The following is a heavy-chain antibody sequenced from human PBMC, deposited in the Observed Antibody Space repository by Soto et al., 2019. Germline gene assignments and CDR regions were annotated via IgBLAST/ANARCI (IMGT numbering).Heavy chain of an antibody. CDR1: GFTFSNYD. D-gene: IGHD6-13*01. V-gene: IGHV3-23*01. Sequence: PGGSLRLSCAASGFTFSNYDMSWVRQAPGKGLEWVSSFSGRGGTTYYADSVKGRFTISRDNPNNTLYLQMNSLRADDTAVYYCARNPSSPDYWGQGTLVTVSS. J-gene: IGHJ4*02. CDR2: FSGRGGTT. CDR3: ARNPSSPDY.